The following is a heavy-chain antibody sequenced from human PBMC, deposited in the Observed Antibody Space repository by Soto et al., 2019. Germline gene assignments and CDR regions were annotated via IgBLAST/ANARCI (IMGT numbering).Heavy chain of an antibody. D-gene: IGHD3-10*01. V-gene: IGHV3-23*01. J-gene: IGHJ5*02. CDR1: GFTFSDYA. Sequence: QLLESGGGLVQPGGSLRLSCAASGFTFSDYAMTWVRQAPGKGLEWVSGIGGGGDDTYYGDSVKGRFTISRDNSKNTLYLEMNRLRGEDTAVYYCAKDAVPYNGQWDWFDRWGQGTLVTVAS. CDR2: IGGGGDDT. CDR3: AKDAVPYNGQWDWFDR.